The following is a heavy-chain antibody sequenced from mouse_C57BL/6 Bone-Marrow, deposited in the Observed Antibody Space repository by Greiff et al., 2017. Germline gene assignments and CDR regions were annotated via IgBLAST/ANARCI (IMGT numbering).Heavy chain of an antibody. CDR2: IDPETGGT. V-gene: IGHV1-15*01. J-gene: IGHJ2*01. CDR3: TRWGGFYYGSSYKNFDY. CDR1: GYTFTDYE. D-gene: IGHD1-1*01. Sequence: QVQLQQPGAELVKPGASVTLSCKASGYTFTDYEMHWVKQTPVHGLEWIGAIDPETGGTAYNQKFKGKAILTADKSSSTAYMELRSLTSEDSAVYYCTRWGGFYYGSSYKNFDYWGQGTTLTVSS.